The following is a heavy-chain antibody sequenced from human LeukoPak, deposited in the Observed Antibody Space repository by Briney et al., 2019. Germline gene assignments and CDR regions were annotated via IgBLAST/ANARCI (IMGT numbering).Heavy chain of an antibody. CDR1: GFTFSSYT. V-gene: IGHV3-7*03. D-gene: IGHD3-10*01. CDR3: ARGRAIDV. Sequence: PGGSLRLSCAASGFTFSSYTMNWVRRAPGKGLEWVANIKEDESQKYYVGSVKGRFTISRDNTKSSVYLQMSSLRVEDTALYYCARGRAIDVWGQGTMVTVSS. CDR2: IKEDESQK. J-gene: IGHJ3*01.